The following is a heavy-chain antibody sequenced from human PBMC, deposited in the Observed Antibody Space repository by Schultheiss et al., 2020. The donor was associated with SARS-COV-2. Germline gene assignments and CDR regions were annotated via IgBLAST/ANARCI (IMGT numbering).Heavy chain of an antibody. V-gene: IGHV1-69*06. Sequence: SVKVSCKASGYTFTSYGISWVRQAPGQGLEWMGGITPIFGTANYAQKFQGRVTITADKSTSTAYMELSSLRSEDTAVYYCARVRYQLPYYYYYYMDVWGKGTTVTVSS. J-gene: IGHJ6*03. CDR1: GYTFTSYG. CDR2: ITPIFGTA. D-gene: IGHD2-2*01. CDR3: ARVRYQLPYYYYYYMDV.